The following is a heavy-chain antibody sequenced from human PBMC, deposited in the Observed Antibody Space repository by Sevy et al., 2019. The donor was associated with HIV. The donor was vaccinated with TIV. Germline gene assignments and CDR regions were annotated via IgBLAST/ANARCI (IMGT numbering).Heavy chain of an antibody. CDR2: ISDDGIST. D-gene: IGHD6-25*01. CDR1: GFSFNSYW. V-gene: IGHV3-74*01. CDR3: HAASQGS. Sequence: LSLTCAASGFSFNSYWMHWVRQAPGKGLEWVSHISDDGISTTYADSVKGRFTISRDNAKNTLYLHMNSLRAEDTALYYCHAASQGSWGQGTLVTVSS. J-gene: IGHJ5*02.